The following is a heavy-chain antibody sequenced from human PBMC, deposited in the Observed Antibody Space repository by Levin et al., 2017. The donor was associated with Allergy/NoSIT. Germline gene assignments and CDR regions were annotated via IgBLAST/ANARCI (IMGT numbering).Heavy chain of an antibody. V-gene: IGHV4-34*01. D-gene: IGHD5-12*01. CDR2: INHSGST. CDR3: ARGPSLAATMGEGTFDY. CDR1: GGSFGDYY. Sequence: NASETLSLTCAVYGGSFGDYYWNWIRQPPGKGLEWIGEINHSGSTNSNPSLKSRVTISVDTSKNQFSLRLSSVTAADTAVYYCARGPSLAATMGEGTFDYWGQGTLVTVSS. J-gene: IGHJ4*02.